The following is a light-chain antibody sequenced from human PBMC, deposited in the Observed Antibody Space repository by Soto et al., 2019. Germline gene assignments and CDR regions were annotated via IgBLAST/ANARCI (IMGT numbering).Light chain of an antibody. Sequence: QSVLNQPPSASGSPGQSVASSCTGTSSDVGGYNYVSWYQHHPGKAPKLIIFEVTKRPSGVPDRFSGSKSGNTASLTVSGLQSEDEADYYCTSYSGSDTPYVFGTGTKVTVL. CDR3: TSYSGSDTPYV. CDR1: SSDVGGYNY. J-gene: IGLJ1*01. V-gene: IGLV2-8*01. CDR2: EVT.